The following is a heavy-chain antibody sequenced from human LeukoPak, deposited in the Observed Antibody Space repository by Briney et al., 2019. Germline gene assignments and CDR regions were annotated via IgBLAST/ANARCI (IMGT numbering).Heavy chain of an antibody. V-gene: IGHV4-59*08. J-gene: IGHJ4*02. CDR3: ARNRGYRTPLDY. CDR1: AGTISSYY. CDR2: IQNSGST. Sequence: SQTLSLTCTVSAGTISSYYRNWIRQPPGKGLEWIGYIQNSGSTKYNPSLTSRVSISVDTSKNHFSLKLSSVTAADTAVYYCARNRGYRTPLDYWGQGTLVTVSS. D-gene: IGHD5-18*01.